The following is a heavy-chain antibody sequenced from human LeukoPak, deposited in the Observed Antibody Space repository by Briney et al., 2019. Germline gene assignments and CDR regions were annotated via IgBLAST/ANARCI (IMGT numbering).Heavy chain of an antibody. CDR3: ARAHLSSSSTDYMDV. CDR2: ISYDGSFR. CDR1: GITFSNYG. Sequence: GGSLRLSCAASGITFSNYGMHWVRQAPGKGLEWVALISYDGSFRYYADSVKGRFTVSRDNSKNTLFLQMNSLRPEDTAVYYCARAHLSSSSTDYMDVWGKGTTVTVSS. D-gene: IGHD6-6*01. J-gene: IGHJ6*03. V-gene: IGHV3-30*03.